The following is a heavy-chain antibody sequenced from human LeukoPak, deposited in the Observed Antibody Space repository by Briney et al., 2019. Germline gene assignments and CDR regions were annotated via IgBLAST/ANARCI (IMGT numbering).Heavy chain of an antibody. CDR2: INPNSGGT. CDR1: GYTFTDYY. Sequence: GASVTVSYKASGYTFTDYYMHWVRQAPGQGLEWMGWINPNSGGTNYAQKFQGRVTITRHTSISTAYMELSRLRSDDTAVYYCARETNWNDVRDYFDYWGQGTLVTVSS. D-gene: IGHD1-20*01. V-gene: IGHV1-2*02. J-gene: IGHJ4*02. CDR3: ARETNWNDVRDYFDY.